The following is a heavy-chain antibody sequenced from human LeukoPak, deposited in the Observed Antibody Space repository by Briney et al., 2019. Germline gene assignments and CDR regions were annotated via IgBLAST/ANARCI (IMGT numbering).Heavy chain of an antibody. CDR2: IKSKTDGGTA. V-gene: IGHV3-15*01. J-gene: IGHJ3*02. CDR3: TTESRDRTGWYGAFDI. D-gene: IGHD6-19*01. Sequence: GRSLRLSCAASRFSFSIYGMHWVRQAPGKGLEWVGRIKSKTDGGTADYPAPVKGRFTISRDDSTNTLFLQMNSLTIEDTAVYFCTTESRDRTGWYGAFDIWGQGTMVTVSS. CDR1: RFSFSIYG.